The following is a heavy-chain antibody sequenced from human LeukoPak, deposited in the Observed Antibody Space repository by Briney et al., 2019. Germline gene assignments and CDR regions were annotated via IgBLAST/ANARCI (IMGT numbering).Heavy chain of an antibody. CDR2: IFTSGDT. V-gene: IGHV4-4*07. CDR3: ANLHPRGGGIEY. J-gene: IGHJ4*02. Sequence: SGTLSLTCTVSGGSISFYSWNWIRQPAGKGLEWIGRIFTSGDTNYNPSLKSRITMSVDTSKNQFSLNLSSVTAADTAVYYCANLHPRGGGIEYWGQGTLVTVSS. D-gene: IGHD3-16*01. CDR1: GGSISFYS.